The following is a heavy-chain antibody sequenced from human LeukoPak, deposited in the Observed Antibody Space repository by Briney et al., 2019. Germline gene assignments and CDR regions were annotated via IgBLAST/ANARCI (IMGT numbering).Heavy chain of an antibody. CDR1: GGSISSSNNY. D-gene: IGHD4-17*01. V-gene: IGHV4-39*01. CDR2: IFYSGST. J-gene: IGHJ4*02. CDR3: ARHLAIGDYLNY. Sequence: SETLSLTCTVSGGSISSSNNYWGWIRQPPGKGLEWIGSIFYSGSTNYSPSLKSRVTISGDMSKNQFSLKMRSVTATDTAVYYCARHLAIGDYLNYWGQGTLVTVSS.